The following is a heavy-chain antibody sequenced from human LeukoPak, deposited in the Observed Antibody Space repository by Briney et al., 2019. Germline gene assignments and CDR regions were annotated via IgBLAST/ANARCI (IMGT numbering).Heavy chain of an antibody. CDR2: IHYSGST. D-gene: IGHD6-13*01. V-gene: IGHV4-39*01. Sequence: SETLSLTCAVSGGSISSSSYHWGWIRQPPGKGLEWIGNIHYSGSTYYNPSLKSRVTISVDTSKNHFSLKLTSVTAADTAVFYCARQYASSVYWDVWGKGTTVTVSS. CDR3: ARQYASSVYWDV. CDR1: GGSISSSSYH. J-gene: IGHJ6*04.